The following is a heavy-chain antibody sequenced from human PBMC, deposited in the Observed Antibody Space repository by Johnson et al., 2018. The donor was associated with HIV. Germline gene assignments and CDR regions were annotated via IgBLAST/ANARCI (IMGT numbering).Heavy chain of an antibody. CDR2: IKQAGSET. J-gene: IGHJ3*02. CDR3: ARETGDPVVPAARDAFDI. V-gene: IGHV3-7*01. D-gene: IGHD2-2*01. CDR1: GFTFSSYW. Sequence: VQLVESGGGLVQPGGSLRLSCAASGFTFSSYWMSWVRQAPGKGLEWVANIKQAGSETYYVDSVKGRFTISRDNAKNSLYLQMNSLRAEDTAVYYCARETGDPVVPAARDAFDIWGQGTMVTVSS.